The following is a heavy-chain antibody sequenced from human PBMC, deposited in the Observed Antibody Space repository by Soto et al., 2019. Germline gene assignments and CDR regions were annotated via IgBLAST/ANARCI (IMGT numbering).Heavy chain of an antibody. V-gene: IGHV3-30*18. CDR2: ISYDGTNK. Sequence: QVQLVESGGGEVQPGRSLTISCAASGFTFSTYGMHWVRQTPGKGLEWVAVISYDGTNKFYSESVKGRFTSSRDNFKNTLTLQMNSLRADDTAVYSCAKDLQSYGDYDYYCYGMDVWGLGTRVTVSS. CDR3: AKDLQSYGDYDYYCYGMDV. D-gene: IGHD4-17*01. CDR1: GFTFSTYG. J-gene: IGHJ6*02.